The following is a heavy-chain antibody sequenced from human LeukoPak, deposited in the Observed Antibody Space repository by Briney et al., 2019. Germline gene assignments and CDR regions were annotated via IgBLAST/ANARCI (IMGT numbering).Heavy chain of an antibody. V-gene: IGHV3-66*01. Sequence: PGGSLRLSCAASGFTVSSNYKSWVRQAPGKGLEWVSVIYSGGSTFYADSVKGRFTISRDNSKNTLNLQMNSLRAEDTAVYYCAGDTSGWYYLDYWGQGTLVTVSS. CDR3: AGDTSGWYYLDY. J-gene: IGHJ4*02. CDR2: IYSGGST. D-gene: IGHD6-19*01. CDR1: GFTVSSNY.